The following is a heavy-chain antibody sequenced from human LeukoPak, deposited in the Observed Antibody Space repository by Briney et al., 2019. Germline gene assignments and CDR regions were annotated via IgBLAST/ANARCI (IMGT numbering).Heavy chain of an antibody. V-gene: IGHV1-18*01. Sequence: ASVKVSCKASGGTFSSYAISWVRQAPGQGLEWMGWISAYNGNTNYAQKLQGRVTMTTDTSTSTAYMELRSLRSDDTAVYYCARDFYVRLTTVTDKAFDIWGQGTMVTVSS. CDR3: ARDFYVRLTTVTDKAFDI. CDR2: ISAYNGNT. CDR1: GGTFSSYA. J-gene: IGHJ3*02. D-gene: IGHD4-17*01.